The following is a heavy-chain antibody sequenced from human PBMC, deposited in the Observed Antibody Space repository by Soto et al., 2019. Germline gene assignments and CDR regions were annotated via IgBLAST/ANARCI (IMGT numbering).Heavy chain of an antibody. CDR1: TYNLNTYY. J-gene: IGHJ3*02. CDR3: ARDDGSGSYYTI. CDR2: INPSGDIT. D-gene: IGHD3-10*01. V-gene: IGHV1-46*02. Sequence: ASVKVSCKPSTYNLNTYYMHWVRQAPGQGLEWMGIINPSGDITNYAQKFQGRVTMTRDTSTSTVYMELSSLRSEDTTVYYCARDDGSGSYYTIWGQGTMVTVSS.